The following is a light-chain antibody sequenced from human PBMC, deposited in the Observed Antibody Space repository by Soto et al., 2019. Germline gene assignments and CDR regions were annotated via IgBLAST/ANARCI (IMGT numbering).Light chain of an antibody. J-gene: IGKJ3*01. V-gene: IGKV3-11*01. Sequence: EIVLTQSPATLSLSPGERATLSCRASQSVSSYLAWYQQKPGQAPRLLIYDASNRATGIPPRFSGSGSGTDFTLTISSLEPEDFAVYYCKQRSNWPPIFTMGPGTKVDIK. CDR2: DAS. CDR1: QSVSSY. CDR3: KQRSNWPPIFT.